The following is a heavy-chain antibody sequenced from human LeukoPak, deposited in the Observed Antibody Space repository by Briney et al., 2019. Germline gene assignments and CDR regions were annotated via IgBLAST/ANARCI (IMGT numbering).Heavy chain of an antibody. V-gene: IGHV3-30*01. CDR2: ISYDGSNK. Sequence: TGGSLRLSCAASGFTFSSYAMHWVRQAPGKGLEWVAVISYDGSNKYYADSVKGRFTISRDNSKNTPYLQMNSLRAEDTAVYYCARAGYCSSTSCPEGGFDYWGQGTLVTVSS. D-gene: IGHD2-2*03. J-gene: IGHJ4*02. CDR3: ARAGYCSSTSCPEGGFDY. CDR1: GFTFSSYA.